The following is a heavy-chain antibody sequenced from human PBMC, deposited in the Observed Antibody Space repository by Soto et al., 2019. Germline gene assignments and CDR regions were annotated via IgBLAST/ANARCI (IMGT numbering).Heavy chain of an antibody. CDR1: GGSISRSTYY. CDR3: ARQVPAAIRLGWFDP. Sequence: SETLSLTCTVSGGSISRSTYYWGWLRQPQGKGLEWIGSIYYSGSTYYRPSLKSRVTISVDTSKNQFSLKLSSVTAADTAVYYCARQVPAAIRLGWFDPWGQGTLVTVSS. V-gene: IGHV4-39*01. J-gene: IGHJ5*02. CDR2: IYYSGST. D-gene: IGHD2-2*02.